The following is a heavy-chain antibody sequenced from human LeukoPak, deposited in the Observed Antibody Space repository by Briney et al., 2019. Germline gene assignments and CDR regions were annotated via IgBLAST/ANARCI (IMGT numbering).Heavy chain of an antibody. D-gene: IGHD3-22*01. V-gene: IGHV3-23*01. CDR2: ISGSGGST. CDR3: ANDDYYDSSGQLDAFDI. CDR1: GFTFSSYA. J-gene: IGHJ3*02. Sequence: GGSLRLSCAASGFTFSSYAMSWVRQAPGKGLEWISGISGSGGSTYYADSVKGRFTISRDNSKDTLYLQMNSLRVEDTAVYYCANDDYYDSSGQLDAFDIWGQGTMVTVSS.